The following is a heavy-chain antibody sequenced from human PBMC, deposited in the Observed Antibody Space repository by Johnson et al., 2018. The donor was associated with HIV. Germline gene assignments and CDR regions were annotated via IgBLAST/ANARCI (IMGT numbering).Heavy chain of an antibody. D-gene: IGHD3-3*01. CDR3: ASFITTGAFDI. CDR2: ISYDGSNK. Sequence: VQLVESGGGVVQPGRSLRLSCAASGFTFSSYGMHWVRQAPGKGLEWVAVISYDGSNKYYADSVKGRFTISRDNSKNTLYLQMNSLRAEDTAVYYCASFITTGAFDIWGQGTMVTVSS. CDR1: GFTFSSYG. V-gene: IGHV3-30*03. J-gene: IGHJ3*02.